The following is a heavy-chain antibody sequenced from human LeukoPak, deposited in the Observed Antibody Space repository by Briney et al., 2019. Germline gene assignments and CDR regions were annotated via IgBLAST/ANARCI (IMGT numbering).Heavy chain of an antibody. CDR1: GFTVSSNY. Sequence: PGGSLRLSCAGSGFTVSSNYMTWVRQAPGKGLEWVSVMYTLGDIYYADSVKGRFTISRDKSKNTLYLQMNSLRVEDTGVYFCAGYGGRYPYYMEVWGRGTTVTISS. CDR3: AGYGGRYPYYMEV. J-gene: IGHJ6*03. CDR2: MYTLGDI. V-gene: IGHV3-66*01. D-gene: IGHD1-26*01.